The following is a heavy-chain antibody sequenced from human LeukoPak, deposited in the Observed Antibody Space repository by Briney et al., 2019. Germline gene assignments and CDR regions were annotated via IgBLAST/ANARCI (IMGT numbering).Heavy chain of an antibody. CDR3: ARAPVYYDILTGYRQYWFDP. D-gene: IGHD3-9*01. J-gene: IGHJ5*02. CDR2: IYYSGNT. V-gene: IGHV4-31*03. CDR1: GGSISSGGYY. Sequence: SQTLSLTCTVSGGSISSGGYYWSWIRQHPGKGLEWIGYIYYSGNTYYNPSLKSRVTISVDTSKNQFSLKLSSVTAADTAVYYCARAPVYYDILTGYRQYWFDPWGQGTLVTVSS.